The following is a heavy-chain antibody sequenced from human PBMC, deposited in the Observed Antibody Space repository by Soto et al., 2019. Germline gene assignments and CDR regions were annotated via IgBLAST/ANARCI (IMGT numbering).Heavy chain of an antibody. CDR1: GFTFNTSG. CDR3: ARADCTGAYCYSWPFNYGVDV. V-gene: IGHV3-33*08. J-gene: IGHJ6*02. Sequence: QVQLVGSGGGVVQPGGSLRLSCTTSGFTFNTSGMHWVRQAPGKGLEWVAIIWYDGSNKYYAESVKGRFTISRDNSRNTLYLQMNSLRAEDTALYYCARADCTGAYCYSWPFNYGVDVWGQGTTVTVSS. CDR2: IWYDGSNK. D-gene: IGHD2-15*01.